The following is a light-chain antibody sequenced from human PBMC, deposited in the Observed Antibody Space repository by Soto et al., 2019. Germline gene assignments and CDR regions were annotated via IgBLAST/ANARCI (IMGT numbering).Light chain of an antibody. CDR2: ANN. V-gene: IGLV1-44*01. Sequence: QPVLTQPPSASGTPGQRVTLSCSGSSSNIGSNTVNSYQQLPGTAPKLLIYANNQRPSGVPDRFSGSKSGTSASLAISGLQSEDEADYYCAAWDDSLNGHVVFGGGTKLTVL. J-gene: IGLJ2*01. CDR3: AAWDDSLNGHVV. CDR1: SSNIGSNT.